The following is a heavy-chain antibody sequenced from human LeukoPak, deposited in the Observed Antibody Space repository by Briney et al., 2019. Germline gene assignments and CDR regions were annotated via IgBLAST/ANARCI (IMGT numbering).Heavy chain of an antibody. Sequence: SETLSLTCTVSGGSISSYYWSWIRQPPGKGLEWIGYIYHSGSTNYNPSLKSRVTISIDTSKNQFFLKLSSVTAADTAVYYCARLYSSSWPADYWGQGTLVTVSS. J-gene: IGHJ4*02. D-gene: IGHD6-13*01. V-gene: IGHV4-59*08. CDR2: IYHSGST. CDR1: GGSISSYY. CDR3: ARLYSSSWPADY.